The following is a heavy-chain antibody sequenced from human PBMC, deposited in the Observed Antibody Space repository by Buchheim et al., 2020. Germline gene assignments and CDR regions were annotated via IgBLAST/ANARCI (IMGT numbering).Heavy chain of an antibody. CDR2: IKYDISKE. D-gene: IGHD4-11*01. J-gene: IGHJ2*01. CDR3: VSQTSPLF. V-gene: IGHV3-7*01. Sequence: EVQLVESGGGLVQPGGSLRLSCAASGFTFRNFWMSWVRQAPGKGLEWVANIKYDISKEYYLGSVGGRFTISRDNAKKSLDLQMNSLRAEDAAVYYCVSQTSPLFWGRGT. CDR1: GFTFRNFW.